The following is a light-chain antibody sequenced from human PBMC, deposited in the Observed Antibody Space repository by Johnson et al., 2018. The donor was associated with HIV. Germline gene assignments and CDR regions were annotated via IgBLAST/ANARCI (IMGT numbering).Light chain of an antibody. CDR2: EKN. CDR3: GTWDSSLSAHYV. J-gene: IGLJ1*01. Sequence: QSVLTQPPSVSAAPGQKVNISCSGSSSNIGNNYVSWYQQLPGTAPKLLIYEKNKRPSGIPDRFSASKSGTSATLGITGLQTGDEADYYCGTWDSSLSAHYVFGTGTKVTFL. CDR1: SSNIGNNY. V-gene: IGLV1-51*02.